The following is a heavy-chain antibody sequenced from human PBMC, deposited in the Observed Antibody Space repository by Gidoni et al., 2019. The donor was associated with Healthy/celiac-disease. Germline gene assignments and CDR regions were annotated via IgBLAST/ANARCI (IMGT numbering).Heavy chain of an antibody. Sequence: EVQLVQSGAEVKKPGESLRISCKGSGYSFTSYWISWVRQMPGKGLEWMGRIDPSDSYTNYSPSFQGHVTISADKSISTAYLQWSSLKASDTAMYYCAREDSTTYYDFWSGPPPYDYGMDVWGQGTTVTVSS. CDR1: GYSFTSYW. CDR3: AREDSTTYYDFWSGPPPYDYGMDV. V-gene: IGHV5-10-1*03. CDR2: IDPSDSYT. D-gene: IGHD3-3*01. J-gene: IGHJ6*02.